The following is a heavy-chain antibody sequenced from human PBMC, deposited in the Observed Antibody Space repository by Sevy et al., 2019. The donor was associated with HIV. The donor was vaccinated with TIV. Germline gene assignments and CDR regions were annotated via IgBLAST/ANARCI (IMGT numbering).Heavy chain of an antibody. D-gene: IGHD4-17*01. J-gene: IGHJ4*02. Sequence: GGSLRLSCAASGFTFSSYGMHWVRQAPGKGLEWVAVISYDGSNKYYADSVKGRFTISRDTSKNTVYLQMNSLRAEDTAVYYCARDHEFYDYGDYGPTFFPDYWGQGNLVTVSS. CDR1: GFTFSSYG. V-gene: IGHV3-30*03. CDR3: ARDHEFYDYGDYGPTFFPDY. CDR2: ISYDGSNK.